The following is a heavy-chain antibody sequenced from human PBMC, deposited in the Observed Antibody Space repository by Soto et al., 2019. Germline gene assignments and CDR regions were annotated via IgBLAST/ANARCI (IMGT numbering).Heavy chain of an antibody. Sequence: QVQLVESGGGVVQPGRSLRLSCAASGFTFSSYAMHWVRQAPGKGLEWVAVISYDGSNKYYAKSVKGRFTISRDNSKNTLYLQMNSLRAEDTAVYYCARENYGDEKGAFDIWGQGTMVTVSS. D-gene: IGHD4-17*01. CDR1: GFTFSSYA. CDR3: ARENYGDEKGAFDI. CDR2: ISYDGSNK. J-gene: IGHJ3*02. V-gene: IGHV3-30-3*01.